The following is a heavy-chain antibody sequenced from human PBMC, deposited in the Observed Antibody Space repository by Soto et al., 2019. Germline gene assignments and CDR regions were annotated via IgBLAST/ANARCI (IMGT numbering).Heavy chain of an antibody. CDR1: GGSISGYH. J-gene: IGHJ5*02. V-gene: IGHV4-4*07. CDR3: AREAGITEAGQLFDP. Sequence: QVQLQESGPGLVKPSETLSLTCTVSGGSISGYHWSWIRQPAGKGLEWIGRIYSGGSTNYIPSRKSRVTMSGDTSKNQFSLRLNSVTAADTAVYYCAREAGITEAGQLFDPWGQGTLVTVSS. D-gene: IGHD6-19*01. CDR2: IYSGGST.